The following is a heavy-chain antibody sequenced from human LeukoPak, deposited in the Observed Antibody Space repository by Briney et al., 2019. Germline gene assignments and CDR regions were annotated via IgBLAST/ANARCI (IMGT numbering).Heavy chain of an antibody. CDR1: GGSISSYY. V-gene: IGHV4-59*01. Sequence: SETLSLTCTVSGGSISSYYWSWIRQPPGEGLEWIGYIYYSGSTNYNPSPKSRVTISVDTSKNQFSLKLSSVTAADTAVYYCARSPGYSYGLDYWGQGTLVTVSS. CDR3: ARSPGYSYGLDY. CDR2: IYYSGST. D-gene: IGHD5-18*01. J-gene: IGHJ4*02.